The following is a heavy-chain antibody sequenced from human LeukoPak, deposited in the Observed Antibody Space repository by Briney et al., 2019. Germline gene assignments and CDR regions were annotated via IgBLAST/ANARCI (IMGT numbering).Heavy chain of an antibody. Sequence: GGSLRLSWAASGFTFSDHYIDWVRQAPVKGLEWVGRARNRGNGYTTQYAASVKGRFTFSRDDSENTVYLQMNSLKTEDTAVYFCARIMRVDYGTYYFDYWGQGTLVTVSS. CDR2: ARNRGNGYTT. J-gene: IGHJ4*02. V-gene: IGHV3-72*01. CDR3: ARIMRVDYGTYYFDY. D-gene: IGHD4/OR15-4a*01. CDR1: GFTFSDHY.